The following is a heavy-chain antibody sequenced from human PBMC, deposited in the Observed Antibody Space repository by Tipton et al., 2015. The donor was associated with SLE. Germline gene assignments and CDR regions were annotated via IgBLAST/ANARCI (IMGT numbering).Heavy chain of an antibody. V-gene: IGHV4-59*08. CDR1: GGSISSYY. CDR3: VRHAPYGTGWYGRDDC. Sequence: TLSLTCTVSGGSISSYYWSWIRQPPGKGLEWIAYIHSSGRTNYNPSLKSRLTISLDTSRNQFSLKVNSVTDADAAVYYCVRHAPYGTGWYGRDDCWGQGTLVTVSS. D-gene: IGHD6-19*01. J-gene: IGHJ4*02. CDR2: IHSSGRT.